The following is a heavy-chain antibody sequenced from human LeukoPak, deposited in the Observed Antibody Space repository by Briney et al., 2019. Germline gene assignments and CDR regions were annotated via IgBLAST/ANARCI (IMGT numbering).Heavy chain of an antibody. V-gene: IGHV4-39*01. Sequence: PSETLSLTCTVSGGSISSSSYYWGWIRQPPGKGLEWIGSIYYSGSTYYNPSLKSRVTISVDTSKNQFSLKLSSVTAADTAVYYCASLGPYYDFWSGYFSAEYFQHWGQGTLVTVSS. D-gene: IGHD3-3*01. J-gene: IGHJ1*01. CDR3: ASLGPYYDFWSGYFSAEYFQH. CDR1: GGSISSSSYY. CDR2: IYYSGST.